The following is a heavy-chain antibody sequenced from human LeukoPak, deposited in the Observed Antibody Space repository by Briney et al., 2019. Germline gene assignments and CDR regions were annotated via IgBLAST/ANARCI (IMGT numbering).Heavy chain of an antibody. V-gene: IGHV1-2*02. D-gene: IGHD3-22*01. Sequence: GASVKVSCKASGYTFTGYYMHWVRQAPGQGVEGRGWINPNSGGTNYAQKFQGRVTMTRDTSISTAYMELSRLRSDDTAVYYCARETYYYDSSGYYYYFDYWGQGTLVTVSS. CDR1: GYTFTGYY. J-gene: IGHJ4*02. CDR2: INPNSGGT. CDR3: ARETYYYDSSGYYYYFDY.